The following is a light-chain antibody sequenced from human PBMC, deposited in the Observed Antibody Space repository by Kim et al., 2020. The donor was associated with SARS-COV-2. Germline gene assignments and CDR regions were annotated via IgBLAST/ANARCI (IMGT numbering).Light chain of an antibody. Sequence: GQKAITSCSGSSCNASNNDVSWQQQPRGTATNVIYDDNKKRPAGIPDRFAGIKSGTYATLGITGGQNRDEDADYCGTWDSSLSGVFGGGTQLTVL. J-gene: IGLJ3*02. V-gene: IGLV1-51*01. CDR2: DNK. CDR1: SCNASNND. CDR3: GTWDSSLSGV.